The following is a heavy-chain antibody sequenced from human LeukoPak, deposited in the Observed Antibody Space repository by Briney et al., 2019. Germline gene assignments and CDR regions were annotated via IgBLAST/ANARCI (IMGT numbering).Heavy chain of an antibody. D-gene: IGHD3-22*01. CDR2: IHSSGST. CDR3: ARRSDDSSGYTLFDY. CDR1: GGYINNYY. Sequence: SETLSLTCTVSGGYINNYYWSWIRQPPGKGPEWIGYIHSSGSTNYSPSLKSRVTISVDTSKNQFSLKLRSVTAADTAVYYCARRSDDSSGYTLFDYWGQGTLVTVSS. J-gene: IGHJ4*02. V-gene: IGHV4-59*08.